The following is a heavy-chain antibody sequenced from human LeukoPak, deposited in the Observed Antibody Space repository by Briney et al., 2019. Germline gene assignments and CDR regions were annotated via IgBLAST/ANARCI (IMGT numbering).Heavy chain of an antibody. CDR3: ARGIMTTVTTGDYFDY. J-gene: IGHJ4*02. CDR1: GFTFSNYW. Sequence: GGSLRLSCAASGFTFSNYWIHWVRQAPGKGLVWVSRIDNAGSITTYADSVKGRFTISRDNSKNTLYLQMNSLRAEDTAVYYCARGIMTTVTTGDYFDYWGQGTLVTVSS. V-gene: IGHV3-74*03. D-gene: IGHD4-17*01. CDR2: IDNAGSIT.